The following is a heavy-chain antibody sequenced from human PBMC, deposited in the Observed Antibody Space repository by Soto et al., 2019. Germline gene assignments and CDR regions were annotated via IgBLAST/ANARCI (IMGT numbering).Heavy chain of an antibody. CDR1: GFTFSSYA. Sequence: SCAASGFTFSSYAMSWVRQAPGKGLEWVSAISVSGGSTYYADSVKGRFTISRDNSKNTLYLQMNSLRAEDTAVYYCAKDLGVRGELLDYWGQGTLVTVSS. CDR2: ISVSGGST. CDR3: AKDLGVRGELLDY. D-gene: IGHD1-26*01. J-gene: IGHJ4*02. V-gene: IGHV3-23*01.